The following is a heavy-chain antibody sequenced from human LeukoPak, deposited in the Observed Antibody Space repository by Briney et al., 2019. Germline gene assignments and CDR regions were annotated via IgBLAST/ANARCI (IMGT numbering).Heavy chain of an antibody. CDR1: GGSISSSSYY. D-gene: IGHD5-12*01. V-gene: IGHV4-39*01. CDR3: ARGGGNSGYYMDV. Sequence: PSETLSLTCTVSGGSISSSSYYWGWIRQPPGKGLEWIGSIYYSGSTYYNPSLKSRVTISVDTSKNQFSLKLSSVTAADTAVYYCARGGGNSGYYMDVWGKGTTVTVSS. CDR2: IYYSGST. J-gene: IGHJ6*03.